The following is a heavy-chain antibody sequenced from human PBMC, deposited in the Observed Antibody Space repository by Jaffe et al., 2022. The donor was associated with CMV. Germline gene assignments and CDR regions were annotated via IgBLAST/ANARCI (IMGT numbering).Heavy chain of an antibody. D-gene: IGHD5-18*01. Sequence: EVQLVQSGAEVKKPGESLKISCKTSGYSFADYWIGWVRQMPGKGLEWMGIVYPADSDTRYSPSFQGQVTISADRAINTAYLQWSSVKASDTAMYYCARHWGYGPRSYYYGMDVWGQGATVTVSS. V-gene: IGHV5-51*01. CDR1: GYSFADYW. J-gene: IGHJ6*02. CDR2: VYPADSDT. CDR3: ARHWGYGPRSYYYGMDV.